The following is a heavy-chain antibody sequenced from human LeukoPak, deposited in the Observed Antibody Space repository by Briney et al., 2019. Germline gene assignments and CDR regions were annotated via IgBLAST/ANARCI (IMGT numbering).Heavy chain of an antibody. CDR1: GGSISSSSYY. V-gene: IGHV4-39*01. J-gene: IGHJ4*02. CDR3: ARWRRDGFNYFDY. D-gene: IGHD5-24*01. Sequence: SETLSLTCTVSGGSISSSSYYWGWIRQPPGKGLEWIGSIYYSGITYYNPSLKSRVTIPVDTSKNQFSLKLSSVTAADTAVYYCARWRRDGFNYFDYWGQGTLVTVSS. CDR2: IYYSGIT.